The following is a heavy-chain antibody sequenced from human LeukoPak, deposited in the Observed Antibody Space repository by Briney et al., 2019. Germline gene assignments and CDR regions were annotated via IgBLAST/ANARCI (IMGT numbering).Heavy chain of an antibody. CDR2: IDGDGSST. J-gene: IGHJ4*02. D-gene: IGHD1-26*01. V-gene: IGHV3-74*01. CDR1: GFTFSSYW. CDR3: ARTIVGAAFDY. Sequence: GGSLRLSCAASGFTFSSYWMHWVRQVPGKGLVRVSRIDGDGSSTSYADSVKGRFTISRDNAKNTLYLQMNSLRAEDTAVYYCARTIVGAAFDYWGQGTLVTVSS.